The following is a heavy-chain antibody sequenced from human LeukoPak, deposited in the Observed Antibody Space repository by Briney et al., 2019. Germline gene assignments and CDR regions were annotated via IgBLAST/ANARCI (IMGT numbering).Heavy chain of an antibody. J-gene: IGHJ3*02. CDR2: IIPIFGTA. V-gene: IGHV1-69*13. CDR1: GGTFSSYA. Sequence: SVKVSCKASGGTFSSYAISWVRQAPGHGLEWMGGIIPIFGTANYAQKFQGRVTITADESTSTAYMELSSLRSEDTAVYYCARGRGYCSSTSCSDAFDIWGQGTMVTVSS. D-gene: IGHD2-2*01. CDR3: ARGRGYCSSTSCSDAFDI.